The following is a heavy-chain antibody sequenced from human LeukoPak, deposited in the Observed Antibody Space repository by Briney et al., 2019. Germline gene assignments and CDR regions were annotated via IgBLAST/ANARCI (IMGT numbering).Heavy chain of an antibody. CDR1: GFTFSSYG. D-gene: IGHD3-10*01. CDR3: ARDSSYGSGSYYSYYYYYYYMDV. CDR2: ISYDGSNK. Sequence: GGSLRLSCAASGFTFSSYGMHWVRQAPGKGLEWVAVISYDGSNKYYADSVKGRFTISRDNSKNTLYLQMNSLRAEDTAVYYCARDSSYGSGSYYSYYYYYYYMDVWGKGTTVTVSS. J-gene: IGHJ6*03. V-gene: IGHV3-30*03.